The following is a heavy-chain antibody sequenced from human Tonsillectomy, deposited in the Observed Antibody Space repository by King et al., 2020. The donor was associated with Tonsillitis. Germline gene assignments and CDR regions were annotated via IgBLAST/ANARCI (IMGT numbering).Heavy chain of an antibody. CDR3: ARELIVVGGTFAY. D-gene: IGHD3-22*01. CDR1: TDSIRNYY. J-gene: IGHJ4*02. CDR2: VYFNGNT. V-gene: IGHV4-59*01. Sequence: QLQESGPGLVKPSETLSLLCTVSTDSIRNYYWTWIRQPPGKGLEGIGYVYFNGNTNYNPSLKSRVTLSIDTSKNQFSLKVSSVTAADTAVYFCARELIVVGGTFAYWGLGTLVTVSS.